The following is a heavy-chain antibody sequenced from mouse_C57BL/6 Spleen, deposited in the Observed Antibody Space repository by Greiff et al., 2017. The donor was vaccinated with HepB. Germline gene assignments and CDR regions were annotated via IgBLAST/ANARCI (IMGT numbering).Heavy chain of an antibody. CDR2: ISSGGSYT. CDR3: ARQGNDYDDYFDY. V-gene: IGHV5-6*01. D-gene: IGHD2-4*01. Sequence: EVQGVESGGDLVKPGGSLKLSCAASGFTFSSYGMSWVRQTPDKRLEWVATISSGGSYTYYPDSVKGRFTISRDNAKNTLYLQMSSLKSEDTAMYYCARQGNDYDDYFDYWGQGTTLTVSS. J-gene: IGHJ2*01. CDR1: GFTFSSYG.